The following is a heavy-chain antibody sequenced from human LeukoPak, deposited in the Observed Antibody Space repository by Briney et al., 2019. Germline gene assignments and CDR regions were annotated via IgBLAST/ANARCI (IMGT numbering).Heavy chain of an antibody. D-gene: IGHD5-12*01. CDR2: ISSSSSYI. CDR3: ARDRYSGYDFDY. J-gene: IGHJ4*02. V-gene: IGHV3-21*01. Sequence: AGGSLRLSCVASGFTFTTFWMAWVRQAPGKGLEWVSSISSSSSYIYYADSVKGRFTISRDNAKNSLYLQMNSLRAEDTAVYYCARDRYSGYDFDYWGQGTLVTVSS. CDR1: GFTFTTFW.